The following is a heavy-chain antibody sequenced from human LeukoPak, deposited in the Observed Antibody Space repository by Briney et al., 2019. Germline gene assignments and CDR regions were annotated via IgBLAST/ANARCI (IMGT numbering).Heavy chain of an antibody. D-gene: IGHD6-13*01. Sequence: ASVKVSCKASGYTFTGYYMHWVRQAPGQGLEWMGWINPNSGGTNYAQKFQGRVTMTRDTSISTAYMELSRLRSDDTAVYYCARVRSIAAAGYLDYWGQGTLVTVSS. J-gene: IGHJ4*02. CDR3: ARVRSIAAAGYLDY. CDR2: INPNSGGT. V-gene: IGHV1-2*02. CDR1: GYTFTGYY.